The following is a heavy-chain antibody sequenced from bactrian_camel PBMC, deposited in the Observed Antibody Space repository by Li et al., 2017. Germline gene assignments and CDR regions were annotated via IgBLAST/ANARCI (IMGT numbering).Heavy chain of an antibody. CDR2: IDFDGST. D-gene: IGHD6*01. J-gene: IGHJ4*01. CDR1: GATYSTIC. CDR3: AAVPTLRDTWYRESSYRY. V-gene: IGHV3S53*01. Sequence: HVQLVESGGGSVQAGGSLRLSCAASGATYSTICMGWFRQTPGKEREGVAAIDFDGSTSYADSVKGRFTISQDNAKNAVYLEMSSLKPEDTAMYYCAAVPTLRDTWYRESSYRYWGQGTQVTV.